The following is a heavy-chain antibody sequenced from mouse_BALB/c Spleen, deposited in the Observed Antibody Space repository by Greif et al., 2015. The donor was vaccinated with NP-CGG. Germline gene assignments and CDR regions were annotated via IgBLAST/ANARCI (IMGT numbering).Heavy chain of an antibody. CDR3: ARSSGSSYYAMDY. CDR1: GYTFTSYT. V-gene: IGHV1-4*01. Sequence: VQLQQSGAELARPGASVKMSCKASGYTFTSYTMHWVKQRPGQGLEWIGYVNPSSGYTNYNQKFKDKATLTADKSSSTAYMQLSSLTSEDSAVYYCARSSGSSYYAMDYWGQGTSVTVSS. J-gene: IGHJ4*01. CDR2: VNPSSGYT. D-gene: IGHD1-1*01.